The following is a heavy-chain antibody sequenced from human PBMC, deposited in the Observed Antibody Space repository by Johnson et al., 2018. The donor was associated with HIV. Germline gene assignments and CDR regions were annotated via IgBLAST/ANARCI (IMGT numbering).Heavy chain of an antibody. CDR3: TRDGDNGAFDI. CDR2: ISYDGNNK. D-gene: IGHD4-17*01. J-gene: IGHJ3*02. CDR1: GFTFSSYA. Sequence: QVHLVESGGGVVQPGRSLRLSCAASGFTFSSYAMHWVRQAPGKGLEWVAVISYDGNNKYYADSVKGRFTISRDNSKNTLHLQMNSLRAEDAAVYYCTRDGDNGAFDIWGQGTMVSVSS. V-gene: IGHV3-30*04.